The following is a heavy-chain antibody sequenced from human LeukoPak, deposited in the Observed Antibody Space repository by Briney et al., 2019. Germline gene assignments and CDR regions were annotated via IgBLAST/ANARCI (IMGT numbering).Heavy chain of an antibody. D-gene: IGHD4-11*01. J-gene: IGHJ4*02. CDR1: GFTFSSYT. CDR3: ATVTKVDFDY. CDR2: VSVEGIGR. Sequence: GSLRLSCAASGFTFSSYTMYWFRQAPGKGLEWVASVSVEGIGRYFPGSVEGRFTISRDNSKNTVYLQMNNVRIEDTAVYLCATVTKVDFDYWGQGTLVTVSS. V-gene: IGHV3-30*04.